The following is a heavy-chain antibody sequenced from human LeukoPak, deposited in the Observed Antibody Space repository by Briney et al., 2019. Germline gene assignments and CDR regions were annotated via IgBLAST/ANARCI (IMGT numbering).Heavy chain of an antibody. Sequence: GASVKVSCKATGDTLNNYAFSWVRQAPGQGLEWMGGIIPNVATTNYAQKFQGRVAINTDESTSTVYMELNSLRLEDTAVYYCAREGATIHAGLHYWGQGTLVIVS. CDR1: GDTLNNYA. CDR2: IIPNVATT. CDR3: AREGATIHAGLHY. J-gene: IGHJ4*02. V-gene: IGHV1-69*05. D-gene: IGHD5-24*01.